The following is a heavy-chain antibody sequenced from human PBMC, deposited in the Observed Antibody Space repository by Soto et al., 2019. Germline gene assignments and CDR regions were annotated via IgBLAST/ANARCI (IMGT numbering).Heavy chain of an antibody. CDR2: IFSNDEK. J-gene: IGHJ5*02. CDR1: GFSLSNARMG. Sequence: SGPTLVNPTETLTLTCTVSGFSLSNARMGVSWIRQPPGKALEWLAHIFSNDEKSYSTSLKSRLTISKDTSKSQVVLTMTNMDPVDTATYYCARIGYSGYTNWFDPWGQGTLVTVPS. D-gene: IGHD5-12*01. CDR3: ARIGYSGYTNWFDP. V-gene: IGHV2-26*01.